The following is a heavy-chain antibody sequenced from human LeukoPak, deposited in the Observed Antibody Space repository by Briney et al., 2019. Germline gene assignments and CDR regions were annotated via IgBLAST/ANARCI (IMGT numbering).Heavy chain of an antibody. D-gene: IGHD3-22*01. CDR3: AREVLGITMIVVVITDMDYYYYMDV. J-gene: IGHJ6*03. V-gene: IGHV6-1*01. CDR2: TYYRSKWYN. Sequence: SQTLSLTCAISGDSVSSNSAAWNWIRQSPSRGLEWLGRTYYRSKWYNDYAVSVKSRITINPDTSKNQFSLQLNSVTPEDTAVYYCAREVLGITMIVVVITDMDYYYYMDVWGKGTTVTVSS. CDR1: GDSVSSNSAA.